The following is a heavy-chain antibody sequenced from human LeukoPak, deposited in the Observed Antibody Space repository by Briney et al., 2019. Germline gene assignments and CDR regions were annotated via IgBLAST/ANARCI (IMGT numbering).Heavy chain of an antibody. CDR1: GYTFTSYG. V-gene: IGHV1-18*01. D-gene: IGHD6-13*01. J-gene: IGHJ3*02. CDR3: ASSLQSIAAAGSVAFDI. CDR2: ISAYNGNT. Sequence: ASVTVSCKASGYTFTSYGISWVRQAPGQGREWMGWISAYNGNTNYAQKLQGRVTMTTDTSTSTAYMELRSLRSDDTAVYYCASSLQSIAAAGSVAFDIWGQGTMVTVSS.